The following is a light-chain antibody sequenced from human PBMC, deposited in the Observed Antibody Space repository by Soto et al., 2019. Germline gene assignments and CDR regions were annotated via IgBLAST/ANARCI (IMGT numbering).Light chain of an antibody. CDR1: QSISTN. V-gene: IGKV3-15*01. CDR2: GAS. CDR3: QQYNAWWT. J-gene: IGKJ1*01. Sequence: EIVMTQSPATLSVSPGERATLSCRASQSISTNLAWYQQKPGQAPRLLIYGASIRATGIPARCSGSESGTEFTLSSHGLHYDDVAVYYRQQYNAWWTFGQGTKVEIK.